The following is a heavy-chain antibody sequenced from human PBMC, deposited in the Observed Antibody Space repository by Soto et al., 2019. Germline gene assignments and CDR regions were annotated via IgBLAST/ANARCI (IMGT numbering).Heavy chain of an antibody. CDR3: ARVKATLYRHYYFDY. J-gene: IGHJ4*02. CDR1: GGTINSGDYF. Sequence: SETLSLTCSVSGGTINSGDYFWSWIRQPPGKGLEWIGSIFYTGSTYYSPSLKSRASMSMDTSKNPFSLRLRSLTAADTAVYFCARVKATLYRHYYFDYWGQGTPVTVSS. V-gene: IGHV4-30-4*01. CDR2: IFYTGST. D-gene: IGHD5-12*01.